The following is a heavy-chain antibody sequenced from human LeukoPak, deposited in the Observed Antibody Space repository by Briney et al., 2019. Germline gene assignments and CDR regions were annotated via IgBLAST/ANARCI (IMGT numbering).Heavy chain of an antibody. V-gene: IGHV3-21*01. CDR3: ARDKSTVTTFGWGYYYYYMDV. D-gene: IGHD4-17*01. Sequence: GGSLRLSCSASGFTFDNYAMHWARQAPGKGLEWVSSISSSSSYIYYADSVKGRFTISRDNAKKSLYLQMNSLRAEDTAVYYCARDKSTVTTFGWGYYYYYMDVWGKGTTVTVSS. CDR1: GFTFDNYA. CDR2: ISSSSSYI. J-gene: IGHJ6*03.